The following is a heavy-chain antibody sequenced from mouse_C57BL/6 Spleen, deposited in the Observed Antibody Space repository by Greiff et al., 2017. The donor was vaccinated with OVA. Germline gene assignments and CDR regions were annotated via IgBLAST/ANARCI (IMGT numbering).Heavy chain of an antibody. D-gene: IGHD1-1*01. Sequence: VMLVESGPELVKPGASVKLSCKASGYTFTSYDINWVKQRPGQGLEWIGWIYPRDGSTKYNETFKGKATLTVDTSSSTAYMELHSLTSEDSAVYFCARGYYGSRDWYFDVWGTGTTVTVSS. CDR1: GYTFTSYD. CDR3: ARGYYGSRDWYFDV. J-gene: IGHJ1*03. CDR2: IYPRDGST. V-gene: IGHV1-85*01.